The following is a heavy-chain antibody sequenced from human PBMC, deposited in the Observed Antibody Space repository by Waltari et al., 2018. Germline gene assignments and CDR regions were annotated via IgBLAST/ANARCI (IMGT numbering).Heavy chain of an antibody. CDR1: GFTFSRSW. Sequence: EVQLVESGGGLVQHGGSLRLSCAASGFTFSRSWMSWVRQAPGKGLEWVANIKQDGSEKYYVDSVKGRFTISRDNAKNSLYLQMNSLRAEDTAVYYCARDPRWLVGEYYFDYWGQGTLVTVSS. CDR2: IKQDGSEK. V-gene: IGHV3-7*01. J-gene: IGHJ4*02. D-gene: IGHD6-19*01. CDR3: ARDPRWLVGEYYFDY.